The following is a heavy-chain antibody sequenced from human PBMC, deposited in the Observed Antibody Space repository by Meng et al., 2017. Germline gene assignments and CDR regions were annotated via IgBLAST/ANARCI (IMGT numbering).Heavy chain of an antibody. CDR2: IYRSGST. J-gene: IGHJ4*02. CDR1: GGAFSGNY. V-gene: IGHV4-34*01. Sequence: QVPLQQGGAGRLKPSETRSLSCAVYGGAFSGNYCSWIRQPPVKGLGWNGEIYRSGSTNYIPSPKSRVTISVDTSKNQISLKLSSVTAADTAVYYCDRSSSRRPHDYWGQGTLVTVSS. CDR3: DRSSSRRPHDY. D-gene: IGHD6-13*01.